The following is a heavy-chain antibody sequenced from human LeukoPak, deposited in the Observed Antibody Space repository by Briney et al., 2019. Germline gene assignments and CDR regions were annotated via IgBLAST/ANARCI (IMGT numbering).Heavy chain of an antibody. Sequence: GGSLRLSCAASGFTFSSYSMNWVRQAPGKGLEWVSSISSSSSYIYYADSVKGLFTISRDNAKNSLYLQMNSLRAEDTAVYYCARDNPAYFGMDVWGQGTTVTVSS. J-gene: IGHJ6*02. D-gene: IGHD2-2*01. CDR3: ARDNPAYFGMDV. CDR1: GFTFSSYS. CDR2: ISSSSSYI. V-gene: IGHV3-21*01.